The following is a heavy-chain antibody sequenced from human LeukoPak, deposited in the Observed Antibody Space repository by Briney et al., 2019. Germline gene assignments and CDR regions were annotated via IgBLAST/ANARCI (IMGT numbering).Heavy chain of an antibody. CDR1: GYTLTELS. CDR3: ARYSTSWDY. D-gene: IGHD2-2*01. V-gene: IGHV1-46*01. CDR2: INPSGGST. J-gene: IGHJ4*02. Sequence: ASVKVSCKVSGYTLTELSMHWVRQAPGQGLEWMGIINPSGGSTSYAQKFQGRVTMTRDTSTSTVYMELSSLRSEDTAVYYCARYSTSWDYWGQGTLVTVSS.